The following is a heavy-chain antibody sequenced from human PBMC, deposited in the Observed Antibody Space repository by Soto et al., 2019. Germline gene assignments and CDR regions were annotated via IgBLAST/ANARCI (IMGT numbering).Heavy chain of an antibody. CDR2: IYYSGST. V-gene: IGHV4-59*01. D-gene: IGHD4-17*01. CDR3: ARRYGYAFDI. J-gene: IGHJ3*02. Sequence: QVQLQESGPGLVKPSETLSLTCTVSGGSISSYYWSWIRQPPGKGLEWIGYIYYSGSTNYNPSLKSRVTISVATSKTQCSLKLSSVTAADTAVDYCARRYGYAFDIWGQGTMVTVSS. CDR1: GGSISSYY.